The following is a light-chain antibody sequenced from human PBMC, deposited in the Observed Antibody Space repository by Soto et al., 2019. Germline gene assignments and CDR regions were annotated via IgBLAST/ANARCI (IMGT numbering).Light chain of an antibody. J-gene: IGLJ2*01. V-gene: IGLV2-14*01. CDR2: EVS. CDR1: SSDVGRYKF. Sequence: QSVLTQPASVSASPGQSITISCTGTSSDVGRYKFVSWYQQYPGKGPRLMMYEVSNRPSGVSNRFSGSKSGNTASLTISGLQTEDEAIYYCSSSTSTSTLMIFGGGTKLTVL. CDR3: SSSTSTSTLMI.